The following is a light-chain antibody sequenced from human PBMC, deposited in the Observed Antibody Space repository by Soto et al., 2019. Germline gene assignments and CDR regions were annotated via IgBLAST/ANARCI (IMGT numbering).Light chain of an antibody. V-gene: IGKV1-5*03. CDR1: QSISVW. CDR2: KAS. CDR3: QHYNDYPWT. Sequence: DTQMTQSPSTLSASVGDRVTITCRASQSISVWLAWYQQKPGKAPKLLIYKASRLQSGVPSRFSGSGSGTEFTLTISGLQAEDFATYYCQHYNDYPWTFGQGTKVEI. J-gene: IGKJ1*01.